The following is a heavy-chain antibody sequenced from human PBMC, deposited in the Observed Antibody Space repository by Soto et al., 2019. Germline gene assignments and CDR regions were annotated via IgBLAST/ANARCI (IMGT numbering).Heavy chain of an antibody. D-gene: IGHD2-15*01. CDR1: GGTFSSYA. CDR2: IIPIFGTA. CDR3: ARDHELRNNKRTTYYYGMDV. Sequence: ASVKVCCKASGGTFSSYAISWVRQAPGQGLEWMGGIIPIFGTANYAQKFQGRVTITADESTSTAYMELSSLRSEDTAVYYCARDHELRNNKRTTYYYGMDVWGQGTTVTVSS. V-gene: IGHV1-69*13. J-gene: IGHJ6*02.